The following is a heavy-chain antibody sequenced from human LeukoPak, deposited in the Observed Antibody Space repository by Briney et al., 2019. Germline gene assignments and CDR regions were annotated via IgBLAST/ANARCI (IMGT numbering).Heavy chain of an antibody. CDR1: GGSISSGGYY. CDR3: ARTYMTSARFDP. D-gene: IGHD2-21*02. CDR2: IYYSGST. Sequence: SETLSLTCTVSGGSISSGGYYWSWIRQHPGKGLEWIGYIYYSGSTYYNPSLKSRVTISVDTSKNQFTLKLSSVTAADTAVYYCARTYMTSARFDPWGQGTLVTVSS. V-gene: IGHV4-31*03. J-gene: IGHJ5*02.